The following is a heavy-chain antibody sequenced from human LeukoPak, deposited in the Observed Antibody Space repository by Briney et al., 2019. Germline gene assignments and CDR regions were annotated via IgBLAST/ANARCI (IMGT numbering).Heavy chain of an antibody. Sequence: SETLSLTCTVSGGSIISRSNHWGWIRQPQGKGLEWIGSIYYSGSTYYNPSLKSRVTISVDTSKNQFSLKLSSVTAADTAVYYCARRGYDILTGLDYFYYWGQGTLVTVSS. CDR3: ARRGYDILTGLDYFYY. CDR2: IYYSGST. J-gene: IGHJ4*02. V-gene: IGHV4-39*01. D-gene: IGHD3-9*01. CDR1: GGSIISRSNH.